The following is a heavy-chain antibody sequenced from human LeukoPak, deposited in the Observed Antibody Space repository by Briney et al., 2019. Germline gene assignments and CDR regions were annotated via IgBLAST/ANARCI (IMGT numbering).Heavy chain of an antibody. CDR3: TKDAPGGIEH. V-gene: IGHV3-64D*09. J-gene: IGHJ4*02. CDR1: GFTFTTND. D-gene: IGHD3-16*01. CDR2: ITSNGGRT. Sequence: PGGSLRLSCSASGFTFTTNDMHWVRQAPGKGLEYVSVITSNGGRTYYVDSVKGRFTISRDNSKNTLYLQMSSLRTEDTAVYYCTKDAPGGIEHWGQGTLVTVSS.